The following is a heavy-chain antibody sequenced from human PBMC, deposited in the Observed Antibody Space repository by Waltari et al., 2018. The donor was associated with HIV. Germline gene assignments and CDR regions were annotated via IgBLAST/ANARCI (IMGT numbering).Heavy chain of an antibody. Sequence: QVQLIQSGAEVKKPGASVKVSCKVFGYTLTELSMHWVRQAPGKGLEWMGGFDPEENKTIYAQKFQGRFTMPEDTSTDSAYMGLSSRPSEDTAVYYCAAGGGTTSIQLYDLDVWGQGTTVTVSS. V-gene: IGHV1-24*01. CDR1: GYTLTELS. CDR2: FDPEENKT. CDR3: AAGGGTTSIQLYDLDV. J-gene: IGHJ6*02. D-gene: IGHD1-26*01.